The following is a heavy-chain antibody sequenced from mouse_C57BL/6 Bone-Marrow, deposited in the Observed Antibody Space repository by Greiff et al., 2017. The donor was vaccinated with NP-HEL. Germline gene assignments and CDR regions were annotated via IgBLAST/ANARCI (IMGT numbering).Heavy chain of an antibody. CDR1: GYTFTSYW. CDR3: AKVATGGDAMDY. V-gene: IGHV1-61*01. CDR2: IYPSDSET. Sequence: QVQLQQPGAELVRPGSSVKLSCKASGYTFTSYWMDWVKQRPGQGLEWIGNIYPSDSETHYNQKFKDKATLTVDKSSSTAYMQLSSLTSEDSAVYYCAKVATGGDAMDYWGQGTSVTVSS. D-gene: IGHD1-1*01. J-gene: IGHJ4*01.